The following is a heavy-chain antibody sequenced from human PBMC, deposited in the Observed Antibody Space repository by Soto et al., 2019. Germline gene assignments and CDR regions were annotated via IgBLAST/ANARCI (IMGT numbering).Heavy chain of an antibody. CDR1: GYTFTSYG. V-gene: IGHV1-18*01. CDR2: ISAYNGNT. Sequence: ASVKVSCKASGYTFTSYGISWVRQAPGQGLEWMGWISAYNGNTNYAQKLQGRVTMTTDTSTSTAYMELRSLRSDDTAVYHCARDTPRHDDSSGYRPYYFDYWGQGTLVTVSS. D-gene: IGHD3-22*01. J-gene: IGHJ4*02. CDR3: ARDTPRHDDSSGYRPYYFDY.